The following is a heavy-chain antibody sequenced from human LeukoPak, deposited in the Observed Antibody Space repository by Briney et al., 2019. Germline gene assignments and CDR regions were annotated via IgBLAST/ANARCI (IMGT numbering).Heavy chain of an antibody. Sequence: GRSLRPSCAASGFTFSSYGMHWVRQAPGKGLEWVAVIWYDGSNKYYADSVKGRFTISRDNSKNTLYLQMNSLRAEDTAVYYCARLEGVVPAAMDYWGQGTLVTVYS. D-gene: IGHD2-2*01. J-gene: IGHJ4*02. CDR3: ARLEGVVPAAMDY. CDR2: IWYDGSNK. CDR1: GFTFSSYG. V-gene: IGHV3-33*01.